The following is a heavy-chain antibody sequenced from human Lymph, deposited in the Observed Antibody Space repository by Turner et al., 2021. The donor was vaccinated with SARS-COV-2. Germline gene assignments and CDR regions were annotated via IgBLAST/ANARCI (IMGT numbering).Heavy chain of an antibody. CDR1: GYTFTSYY. V-gene: IGHV1-46*01. CDR2: INPSGDST. Sequence: QVQLVQSGAEVKKPGASVKVSCKASGYTFTSYYMHWVRQAPGQGLEWMGIINPSGDSTSYAQKFQGRVIMTRDTSTSTVYMELSSLRSEDTAVYYCARVGPGGFDYWGQGTPVTVSS. CDR3: ARVGPGGFDY. D-gene: IGHD2-15*01. J-gene: IGHJ4*02.